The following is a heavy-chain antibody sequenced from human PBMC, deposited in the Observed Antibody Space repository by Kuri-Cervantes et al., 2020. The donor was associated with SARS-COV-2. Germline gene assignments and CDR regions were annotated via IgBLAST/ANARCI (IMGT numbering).Heavy chain of an antibody. V-gene: IGHV4-39*01. J-gene: IGHJ4*02. D-gene: IGHD1/OR15-1a*01. CDR2: IYYSGST. CDR1: GGSISSSSYY. Sequence: GSLRLSCTVSGGSISSSSYYWGWIRQPPGKGLEWIGSIYYSGSTYYNPSLKSRVTISVDTSKNQFSLKLSSVTAADTAVYYCARGTIGFGDDYFDYWSQGTLVTVSS. CDR3: ARGTIGFGDDYFDY.